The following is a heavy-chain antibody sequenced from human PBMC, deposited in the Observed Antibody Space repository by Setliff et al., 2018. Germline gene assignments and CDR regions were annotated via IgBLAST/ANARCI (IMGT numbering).Heavy chain of an antibody. CDR3: VRDRTAYSYGLDV. Sequence: SETLSLTCAVYGDSFSDYYWSWVRQPPGKGLEWIGYIYHNGNTNFNPSLKTRVTMSVDTPKNQFALNLKSVTAADTAVYYCVRDRTAYSYGLDVWGQGTTVTVSS. CDR1: GDSFSDYY. J-gene: IGHJ6*02. V-gene: IGHV4-59*01. D-gene: IGHD5-18*01. CDR2: IYHNGNT.